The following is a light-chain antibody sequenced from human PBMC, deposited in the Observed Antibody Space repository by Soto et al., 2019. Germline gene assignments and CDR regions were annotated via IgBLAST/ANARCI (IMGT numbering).Light chain of an antibody. CDR2: GAA. CDR3: QMYNNWVGT. J-gene: IGKJ4*01. Sequence: EIVMTQSPAILSVSPGERATLSCRANQSISSNLAWYQQKPGQAPRLLIYGAATRATGIPAKFSGSGSGTDFTLTINSLQSEDFAVYYCQMYNNWVGTFGGGT. CDR1: QSISSN. V-gene: IGKV3-15*01.